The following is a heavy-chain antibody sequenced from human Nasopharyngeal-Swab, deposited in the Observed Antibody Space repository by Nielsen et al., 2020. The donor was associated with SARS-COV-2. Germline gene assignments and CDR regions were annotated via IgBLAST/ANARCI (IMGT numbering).Heavy chain of an antibody. CDR1: GFTFSSYW. CDR2: ISWDGGST. CDR3: AGGTGWLTDS. Sequence: GESLKISCAASGFTFSSYWMSWVRQAPGRGLEWVSLISWDGGSTYYADSVKGRFTISRDNAKNSLYLQMNSLRAEDTAVYYCAGGTGWLTDSWGQGTLVTVSS. J-gene: IGHJ4*02. V-gene: IGHV3-48*04. D-gene: IGHD3-9*01.